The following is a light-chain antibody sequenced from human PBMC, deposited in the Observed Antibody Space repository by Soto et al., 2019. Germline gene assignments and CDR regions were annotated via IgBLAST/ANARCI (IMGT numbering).Light chain of an antibody. V-gene: IGKV3-11*01. CDR3: QQRSNWPQLT. CDR2: DAS. CDR1: QSVSSY. Sequence: EIVLTQSPATLSLSPGERATLSCRASQSVSSYLAWYQQKPGQAPRILIYDASNRATGIPDRFSGSGSGTDFTLTISSIEPEDFAVYYCQQRSNWPQLTFGGGTKVAIK. J-gene: IGKJ4*01.